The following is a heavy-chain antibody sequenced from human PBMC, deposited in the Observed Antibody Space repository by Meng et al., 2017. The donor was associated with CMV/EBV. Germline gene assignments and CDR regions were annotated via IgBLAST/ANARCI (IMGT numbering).Heavy chain of an antibody. CDR1: GGSFSGYY. J-gene: IGHJ6*02. V-gene: IGHV4-34*01. D-gene: IGHD7-27*01. Sequence: GSLRLSCAVYGGSFSGYYWGWIRQPPGNGLEWIGEINHSGSTNYNPSLKSRVTISVDTSKNQFALKLSSVTAADTAVYYCARGWAAYYYYGMDVWGQGTTVTVSS. CDR3: ARGWAAYYYYGMDV. CDR2: INHSGST.